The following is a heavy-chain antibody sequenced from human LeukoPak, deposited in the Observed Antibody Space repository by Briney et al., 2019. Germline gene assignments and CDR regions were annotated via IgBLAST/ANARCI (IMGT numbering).Heavy chain of an antibody. CDR2: INHSGST. J-gene: IGHJ6*02. D-gene: IGHD3-9*01. Sequence: SETLSLTCAVYGGSFSDNYWSWIRQPPGKGLEWIGEINHSGSTNYNPSLKSRVTISVDTSKNQFSLKLSSVTAADTAVYYCARGLGRGYDILTGYYRGYYYYGMDVWGQGTTVTVSS. CDR3: ARGLGRGYDILTGYYRGYYYYGMDV. V-gene: IGHV4-34*01. CDR1: GGSFSDNY.